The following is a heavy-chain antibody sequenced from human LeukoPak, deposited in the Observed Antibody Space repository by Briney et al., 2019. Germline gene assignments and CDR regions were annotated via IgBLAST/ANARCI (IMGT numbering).Heavy chain of an antibody. Sequence: SETLSLTCTVSGGSISNSNYYWVWIRQPPGKGLEWFGSIYYTGATYHNPSLNSRVTISVDTSKNQFSLKLTSVTAADTAVYYCARSRAYDYHFDNWGQGTLVTVSS. V-gene: IGHV4-39*07. D-gene: IGHD5-12*01. CDR3: ARSRAYDYHFDN. CDR2: IYYTGAT. J-gene: IGHJ4*02. CDR1: GGSISNSNYY.